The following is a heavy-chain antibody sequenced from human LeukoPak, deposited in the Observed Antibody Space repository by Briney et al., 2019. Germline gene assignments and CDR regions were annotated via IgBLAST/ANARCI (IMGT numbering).Heavy chain of an antibody. CDR3: VRDTGSGWDFDY. CDR2: VKGDAVST. V-gene: IGHV3-43*02. J-gene: IGHJ4*02. D-gene: IGHD6-19*01. Sequence: PGGSLRLSSAASGFTFNAYAIHWVRQAPGKGLEWVSLVKGDAVSTDYANSVKGRFTVSRDNSKNSLYLQMSDLRAEDTALYYCVRDTGSGWDFDYWGQGTLVTVSS. CDR1: GFTFNAYA.